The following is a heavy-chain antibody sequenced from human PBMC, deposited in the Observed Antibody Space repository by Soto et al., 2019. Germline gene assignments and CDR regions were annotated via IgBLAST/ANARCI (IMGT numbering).Heavy chain of an antibody. D-gene: IGHD4-17*01. CDR1: GYTFTSYY. CDR2: INPSGGST. J-gene: IGHJ6*02. Sequence: ASVKVSCKASGYTFTSYYMHCVRQAPGQGLEWMGIINPSGGSTSYAQKFQGRVTMTRDTSTSTVYMELSSLRSEDTAVYYCARGRGLLFPDYYYYGMDVWGQGTTVTVSS. CDR3: ARGRGLLFPDYYYYGMDV. V-gene: IGHV1-46*01.